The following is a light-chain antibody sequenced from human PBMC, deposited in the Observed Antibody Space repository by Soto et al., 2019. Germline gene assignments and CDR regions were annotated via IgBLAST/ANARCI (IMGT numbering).Light chain of an antibody. Sequence: QSVLTQPASVSGSLGQSITISCTGTRSDIGTYDLVSWYQQHPGKAPQLMIYDVTNRPSGVSNRFSGSKSGNTASLTISGLQAEDEADYYCCLYAVTFYVFGTGTKVTVL. CDR2: DVT. J-gene: IGLJ1*01. CDR1: RSDIGTYDL. CDR3: CLYAVTFYV. V-gene: IGLV2-23*02.